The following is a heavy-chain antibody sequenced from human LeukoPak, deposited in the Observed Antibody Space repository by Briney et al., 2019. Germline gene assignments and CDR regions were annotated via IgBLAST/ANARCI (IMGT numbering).Heavy chain of an antibody. Sequence: GGSLRLSCAASGFTFSSFWLTWVRQAPGKGLEWVANIERDGSKKTYVDSVKGRFSISRDNAKNSLYLQMSSLRAEDTAVYYCATAPAAADSFWGQGTLVAVSA. D-gene: IGHD6-13*01. V-gene: IGHV3-7*01. CDR3: ATAPAAADSF. J-gene: IGHJ4*02. CDR1: GFTFSSFW. CDR2: IERDGSKK.